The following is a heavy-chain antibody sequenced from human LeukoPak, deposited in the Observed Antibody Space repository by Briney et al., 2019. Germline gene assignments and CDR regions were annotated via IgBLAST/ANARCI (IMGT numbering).Heavy chain of an antibody. CDR3: ARRAARYRPRGYFDY. Sequence: SETLSLTCAVYGGSFSGYYWSWIRQPPGKGLEWIGEINHSGSTNYNPSLKSRVTISVDTSKNQFSLKLSSVTAADTAVYYCARRAARYRPRGYFDYWGQGTLVTVSS. CDR1: GGSFSGYY. V-gene: IGHV4-34*01. D-gene: IGHD6-6*01. CDR2: INHSGST. J-gene: IGHJ4*02.